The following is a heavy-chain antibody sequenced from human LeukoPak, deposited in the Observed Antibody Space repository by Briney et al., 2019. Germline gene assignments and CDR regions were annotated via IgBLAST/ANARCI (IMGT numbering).Heavy chain of an antibody. V-gene: IGHV1-18*01. D-gene: IGHD6-6*01. J-gene: IGHJ6*02. CDR3: ARDLREQLDYYGMDV. CDR2: ISSHNGNT. CDR1: GGTFSSYA. Sequence: ASVTVSCKASGGTFSSYAISWVRQAPGQGLEWMGWISSHNGNTNYAQRLQGRVTMTTDTSTSTAYMELRSLRSDDTAVYYCARDLREQLDYYGMDVWGQGTTVTVSS.